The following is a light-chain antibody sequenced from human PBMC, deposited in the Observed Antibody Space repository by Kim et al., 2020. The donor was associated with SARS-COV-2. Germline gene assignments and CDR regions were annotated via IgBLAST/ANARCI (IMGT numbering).Light chain of an antibody. Sequence: VTRSCSGGNSNIGSNTVNWYQHPPGTAPKLLIYGDNQRPSGVPDRFSGSKSGTSASLAISGLRSEDDADYYWAAWDNSLNGFYVFGSGTKVTVL. CDR3: AAWDNSLNGFYV. CDR1: NSNIGSNT. J-gene: IGLJ1*01. CDR2: GDN. V-gene: IGLV1-44*01.